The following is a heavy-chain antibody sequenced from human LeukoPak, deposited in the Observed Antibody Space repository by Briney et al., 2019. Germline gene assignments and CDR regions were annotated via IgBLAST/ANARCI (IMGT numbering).Heavy chain of an antibody. V-gene: IGHV3-7*02. D-gene: IGHD3-10*01. J-gene: IGHJ4*02. Sequence: GGSLRLSCAASGFTFSSYWMGWVRQAPGEGLEWVANIKQDGSEKFYVDSVKGRFTISRDNAKNSLYLQMNSLRAEDTALYYCAPSYGSGSYPLDFWGQGTLVTVSS. CDR2: IKQDGSEK. CDR3: APSYGSGSYPLDF. CDR1: GFTFSSYW.